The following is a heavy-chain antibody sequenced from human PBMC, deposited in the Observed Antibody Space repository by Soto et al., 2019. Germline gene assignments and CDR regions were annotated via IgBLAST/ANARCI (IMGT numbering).Heavy chain of an antibody. Sequence: QVQLQESGPGLVKPSETLSLSCGVSGGSISQYYWSWIRRPAGKGREWIGRIYSGGSTNYNPALESRVTMSVDTSKNKFSLKLSSVPAADTAVYYCAGGPGGFGDVSLDYWGQGTLVTGSS. J-gene: IGHJ4*02. D-gene: IGHD3-10*01. V-gene: IGHV4-4*07. CDR3: AGGPGGFGDVSLDY. CDR2: IYSGGST. CDR1: GGSISQYY.